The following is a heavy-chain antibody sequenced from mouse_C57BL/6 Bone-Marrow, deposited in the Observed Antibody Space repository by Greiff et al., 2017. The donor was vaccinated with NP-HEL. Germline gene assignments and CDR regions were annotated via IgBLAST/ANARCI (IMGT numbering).Heavy chain of an antibody. V-gene: IGHV1-81*01. CDR3: ARPGVVAPYAMDY. D-gene: IGHD1-1*01. CDR1: GYTFTSYG. J-gene: IGHJ4*01. CDR2: IYPRSGNT. Sequence: VQLQQSGAELARPGASVKLSCKASGYTFTSYGISWVKQRTGQGLEWIGEIYPRSGNTYYIEKFKGKATLTADKSSSTAYMELRSLTSEDSAVYFCARPGVVAPYAMDYWGQGTSVTVSS.